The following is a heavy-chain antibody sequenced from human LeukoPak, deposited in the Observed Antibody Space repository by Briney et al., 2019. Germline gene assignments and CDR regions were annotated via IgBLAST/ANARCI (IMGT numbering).Heavy chain of an antibody. CDR1: GGSFSGYY. V-gene: IGHV4-34*01. CDR2: INHSGST. J-gene: IGHJ4*02. D-gene: IGHD3-10*01. CDR3: ARRYGSISGYFDY. Sequence: SETLSLTCAVYGGSFSGYYWSWIRQPPGKGQEWIGEINHSGSTNYNPSLKSRVTISVDTSKNQFSLKLSSVTAADTAVYYCARRYGSISGYFDYWGQGTLVTVSS.